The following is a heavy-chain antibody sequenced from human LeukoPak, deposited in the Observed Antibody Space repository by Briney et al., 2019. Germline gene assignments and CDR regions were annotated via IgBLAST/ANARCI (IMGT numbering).Heavy chain of an antibody. CDR1: AFTFSSYW. CDR3: ARDPLLDDYYDSSGPADAFDI. CDR2: INNDGSNT. Sequence: GGSLRLSCAASAFTFSSYWMHWVRQAPGKGLVWVSRINNDGSNTNYADSVKGRFTISRDNSKNTLYLQMNSLRAEDTAVYYCARDPLLDDYYDSSGPADAFDIWGQGTMVTVSS. V-gene: IGHV3-74*01. J-gene: IGHJ3*02. D-gene: IGHD3-22*01.